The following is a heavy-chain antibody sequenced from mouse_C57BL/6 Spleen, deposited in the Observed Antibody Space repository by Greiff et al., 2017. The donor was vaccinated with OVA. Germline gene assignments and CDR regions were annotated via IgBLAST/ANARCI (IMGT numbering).Heavy chain of an antibody. CDR2: IDPSDSYT. CDR3: ARDATVVARYFDV. V-gene: IGHV1-50*01. Sequence: QVQLQQPGAELVKPGASVKLSCKASGYTFTSYWMQWVKQRPGQGLEWIGEIDPSDSYTNYNQKFKGKATLTVDTSSSTAYMQLSSLTSEDSAVYYCARDATVVARYFDVWGTGTTVTVSS. D-gene: IGHD1-1*01. CDR1: GYTFTSYW. J-gene: IGHJ1*03.